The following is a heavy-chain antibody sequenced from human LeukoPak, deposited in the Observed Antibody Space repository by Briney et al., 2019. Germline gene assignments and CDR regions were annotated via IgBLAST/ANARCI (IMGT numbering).Heavy chain of an antibody. CDR3: ARAPSSIVVVPAAMDNWFDP. D-gene: IGHD2-2*01. Sequence: ASVKVSCKASGYTFTSYYMHWVRQAPGQGLEWMGIINPSGGSTSYAQKFQGRVTMTRDMSTSTVYMELSSLRSEDTAVYYCARAPSSIVVVPAAMDNWFDPWGQGTLVTVSS. CDR2: INPSGGST. CDR1: GYTFTSYY. J-gene: IGHJ5*02. V-gene: IGHV1-46*01.